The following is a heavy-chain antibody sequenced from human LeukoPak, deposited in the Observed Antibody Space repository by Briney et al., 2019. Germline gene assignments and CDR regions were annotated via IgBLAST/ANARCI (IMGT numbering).Heavy chain of an antibody. CDR3: SLSDYGDYHYFDY. V-gene: IGHV3-48*03. CDR1: GFTFSSYE. CDR2: ISSSGSTI. Sequence: PPGGSLRLSCAASGFTFSSYEMNWVRQAPGKGLEWVSYISSSGSTIYYADSVKGRFTISRDNAKNSLYLQMNSLRAEDTAVYYCSLSDYGDYHYFDYWGQGTLVTVSS. D-gene: IGHD4-17*01. J-gene: IGHJ4*02.